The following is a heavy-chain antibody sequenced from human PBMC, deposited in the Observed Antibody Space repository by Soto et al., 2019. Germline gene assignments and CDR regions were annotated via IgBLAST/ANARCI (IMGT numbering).Heavy chain of an antibody. CDR1: GYTFTGYY. V-gene: IGHV1-2*04. J-gene: IGHJ5*02. Sequence: QVQLVQSGAEVKKPGASVKVSCKASGYTFTGYYMHWVRQAPGQGLEWMGWINPNSGGTNYAQKFQGWVTMTRDTSISTAYMVLSRLRSDDTAVYYCARGGELLWFGYPPPAWFDPWGQGTLVTVSS. CDR3: ARGGELLWFGYPPPAWFDP. CDR2: INPNSGGT. D-gene: IGHD3-10*01.